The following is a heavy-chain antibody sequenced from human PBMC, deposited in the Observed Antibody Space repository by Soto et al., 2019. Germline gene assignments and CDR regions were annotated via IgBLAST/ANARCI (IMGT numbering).Heavy chain of an antibody. CDR3: ARLHSRGTYGMDV. J-gene: IGHJ6*02. V-gene: IGHV1-69*13. Sequence: SVKVSCKASGGSFTYTLSWVRQAPGQGLEWMGGIIPIFGTANYAQKFQGRVTITADESTKTAYMELSTLRPEDTAVYYCARLHSRGTYGMDVWGQGTTVTVSS. CDR1: GGSFTYT. CDR2: IIPIFGTA. D-gene: IGHD6-19*01.